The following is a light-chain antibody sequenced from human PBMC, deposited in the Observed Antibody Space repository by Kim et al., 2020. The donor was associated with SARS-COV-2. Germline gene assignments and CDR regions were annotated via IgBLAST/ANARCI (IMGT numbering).Light chain of an antibody. CDR2: CKN. V-gene: IGLV3-19*01. CDR1: SLRSYY. CDR3: NSRDSNDNVV. J-gene: IGLJ2*01. Sequence: VGWGQTVRITCQGDSLRSYYATWYQQKPGQAPIVVIYCKNNRPSGIPDRCSGASSGNTASLTITGTQAGDEADYYCNSRDSNDNVVFGGGTQLTVL.